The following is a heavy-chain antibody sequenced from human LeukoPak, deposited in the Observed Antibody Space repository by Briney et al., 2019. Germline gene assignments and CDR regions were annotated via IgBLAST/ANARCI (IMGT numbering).Heavy chain of an antibody. V-gene: IGHV1-69*13. J-gene: IGHJ4*02. CDR3: ARGWDYDSGGRPTAYVY. Sequence: ASVKVSCMASGGTFSNYAINWVRQAPGQGLEWMGGIIPIFGTANYAQKFQGKVTITADESTSTAYMELSSLRSEDTAIYYCARGWDYDSGGRPTAYVYWGQGTLVSVSS. CDR1: GGTFSNYA. D-gene: IGHD3-22*01. CDR2: IIPIFGTA.